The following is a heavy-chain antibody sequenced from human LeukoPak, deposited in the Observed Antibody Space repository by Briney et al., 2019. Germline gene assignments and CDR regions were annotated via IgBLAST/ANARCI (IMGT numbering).Heavy chain of an antibody. CDR1: GFTFSSYS. V-gene: IGHV3-21*01. D-gene: IGHD3-16*01. CDR3: ARHGSWGSYYYYYMDV. Sequence: PGGSLRLSCAASGFTFSSYSMNWVRQAPGKGLEWVSSISSSSSYIYYADSVKGRFTISRDNAKNSLYLQMNSLRAEDTAVYYCARHGSWGSYYYYYMDVWGKGTTVTVSS. CDR2: ISSSSSYI. J-gene: IGHJ6*03.